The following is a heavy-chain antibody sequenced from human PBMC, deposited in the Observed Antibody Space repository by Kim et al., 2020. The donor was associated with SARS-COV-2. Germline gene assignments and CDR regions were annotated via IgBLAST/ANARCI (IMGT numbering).Heavy chain of an antibody. CDR1: GFTFSSYG. D-gene: IGHD5-18*01. Sequence: GGSLRLSCAASGFTFSSYGMHWVRQAPGKGLEWVAVIWYDGSNKYYADSVKGRFTISRDNSKNTLYLQMNSLRAEDTAVYYCARDGNTAMVTKYYYYGMDVWGQGTTVTVSS. CDR3: ARDGNTAMVTKYYYYGMDV. J-gene: IGHJ6*02. CDR2: IWYDGSNK. V-gene: IGHV3-33*01.